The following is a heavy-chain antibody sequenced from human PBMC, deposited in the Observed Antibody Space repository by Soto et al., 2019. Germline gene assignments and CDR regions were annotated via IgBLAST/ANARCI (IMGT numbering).Heavy chain of an antibody. V-gene: IGHV3-7*01. CDR1: GFTFSSYW. Sequence: PGGSLRLSCADSGFTFSSYWMSWVRQAPGKGLEWVANIKQDGSEKYYVDSVKGRFTISRDNAKNSLYLQMNSLRAEDTAVYYCARDTYYYGSGSYYAGMDVWGQGTTVTVSS. CDR2: IKQDGSEK. CDR3: ARDTYYYGSGSYYAGMDV. D-gene: IGHD3-10*01. J-gene: IGHJ6*02.